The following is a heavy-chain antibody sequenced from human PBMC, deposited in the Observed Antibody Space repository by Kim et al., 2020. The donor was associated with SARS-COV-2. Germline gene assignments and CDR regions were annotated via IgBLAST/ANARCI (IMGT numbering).Heavy chain of an antibody. D-gene: IGHD4-17*01. Sequence: GGSLRLSCAASGLTFDDYAMHWVRQAPGKGLEWVSGISWNSGSIGYADSVKGRFTISRDNAKNSLYLQMNSLRAEDTALYYCAKGGLYGDLWYYGMDVWGQGTTVTVSS. V-gene: IGHV3-9*01. CDR2: ISWNSGSI. CDR1: GLTFDDYA. CDR3: AKGGLYGDLWYYGMDV. J-gene: IGHJ6*02.